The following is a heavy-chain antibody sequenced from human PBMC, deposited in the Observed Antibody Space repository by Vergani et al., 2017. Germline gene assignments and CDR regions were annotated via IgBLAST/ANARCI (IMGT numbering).Heavy chain of an antibody. CDR2: INSDGSST. J-gene: IGHJ6*02. V-gene: IGHV3-74*01. Sequence: EVQLVESGGGLVQPGGSLRLSCAASGFTFSSYWMHWVRQAPGKGLGWVSRINSDGSSTSYADSVKGRFTISRDNAKNTLYLRMNSLRAEDTAVYYCARSRFGELYLGSMDVWGQGTTVTVSS. CDR1: GFTFSSYW. CDR3: ARSRFGELYLGSMDV. D-gene: IGHD3-10*01.